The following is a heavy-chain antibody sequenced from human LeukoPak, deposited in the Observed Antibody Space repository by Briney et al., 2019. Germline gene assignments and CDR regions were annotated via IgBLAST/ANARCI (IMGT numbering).Heavy chain of an antibody. D-gene: IGHD3-3*01. V-gene: IGHV1-69*05. CDR2: IIPIFGTA. CDR3: ATRLRFLESYYFDY. Sequence: SVKVSCKASGGTFSSYAISWVRQAPGQGLEWMGGIIPIFGTANYAQKFQGRVTITTDESTSTAYMELSSLRSEDTAVYYCATRLRFLESYYFDYWGQGTLVTVSS. J-gene: IGHJ4*02. CDR1: GGTFSSYA.